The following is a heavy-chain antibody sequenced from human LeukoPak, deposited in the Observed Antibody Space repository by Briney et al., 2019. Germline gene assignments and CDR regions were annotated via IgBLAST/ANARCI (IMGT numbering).Heavy chain of an antibody. CDR2: ISYDGGNK. Sequence: GGSLRLSCAASGFTFSSYAMHWVRQPPGKGLEWLAGISYDGGNKYYADYVKGRFTISRDNSKNTLYRQINSLRAEDTAVYYCARLYCSGGSCYPNDYGMDVWGQGTTVTVSS. CDR1: GFTFSSYA. V-gene: IGHV3-30*04. CDR3: ARLYCSGGSCYPNDYGMDV. J-gene: IGHJ6*02. D-gene: IGHD2-15*01.